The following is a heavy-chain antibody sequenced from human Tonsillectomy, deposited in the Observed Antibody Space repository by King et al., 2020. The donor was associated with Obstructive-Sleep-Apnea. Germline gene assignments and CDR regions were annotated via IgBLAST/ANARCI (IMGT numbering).Heavy chain of an antibody. CDR3: ARHPFQYYDFWSGYLPGY. D-gene: IGHD3-3*01. V-gene: IGHV5-10-1*03. CDR2: IDPSDSYT. CDR1: GYSFTSYW. J-gene: IGHJ4*02. Sequence: GQLVQSGAEVKKPGESLRISCKGSGYSFTSYWISWVRQMPGKGLEWMGRIDPSDSYTNYSPSFQGHVTISADKSISTAYLQWSSLKASDTAMYYCARHPFQYYDFWSGYLPGYWGQGTLVTVSS.